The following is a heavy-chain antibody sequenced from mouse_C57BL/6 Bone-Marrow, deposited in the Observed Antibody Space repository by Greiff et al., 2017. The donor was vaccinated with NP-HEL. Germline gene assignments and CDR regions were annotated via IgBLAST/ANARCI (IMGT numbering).Heavy chain of an antibody. J-gene: IGHJ3*01. D-gene: IGHD1-2*01. CDR1: GYTFTSYG. CDR2: IYPRSGNT. Sequence: VQLQESGAELARPGASVKLSCKASGYTFTSYGISWVKQRTGQGLEWIGEIYPRSGNTYYNEKFKGKATLTADKSSSTAYMELRSLTSEDSAVYFCAREAYYGPWFAYWGQGTLVTVSA. V-gene: IGHV1-81*01. CDR3: AREAYYGPWFAY.